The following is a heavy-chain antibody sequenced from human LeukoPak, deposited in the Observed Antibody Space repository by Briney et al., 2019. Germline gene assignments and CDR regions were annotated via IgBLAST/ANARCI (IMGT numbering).Heavy chain of an antibody. Sequence: GGSLRLSCEASGFTFGNYAMNWVRQAPGKGLEWVSTISGTGSSTYYADSAKGRFTISRDNSKDTLFLQLNSLTAADTAMYFCAKASVAIPQYCNTWGQGTLVTVSS. J-gene: IGHJ5*02. CDR1: GFTFGNYA. CDR2: ISGTGSST. D-gene: IGHD2-2*02. CDR3: AKASVAIPQYCNT. V-gene: IGHV3-23*01.